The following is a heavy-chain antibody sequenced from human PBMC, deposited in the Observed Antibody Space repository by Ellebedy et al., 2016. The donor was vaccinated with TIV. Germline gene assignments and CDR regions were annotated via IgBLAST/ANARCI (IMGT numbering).Heavy chain of an antibody. V-gene: IGHV3-66*01. J-gene: IGHJ4*02. CDR3: ASGIVGDTRGALEY. CDR2: IHSDGPT. Sequence: PGGSLRLSCAASGFTFSSYAMHWVRQAPGKGLEWVSIIHSDGPTYYADSVKGRFTISRDTSKNTLSLQMNSLRAEDTAVYYCASGIVGDTRGALEYWGQGTLVTVSS. D-gene: IGHD1-26*01. CDR1: GFTFSSYA.